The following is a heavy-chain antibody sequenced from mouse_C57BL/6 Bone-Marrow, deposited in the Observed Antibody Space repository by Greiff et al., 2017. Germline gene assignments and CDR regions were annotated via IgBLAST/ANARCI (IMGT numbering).Heavy chain of an antibody. CDR2: IYPRSGNT. D-gene: IGHD1-1*01. J-gene: IGHJ4*01. Sequence: VQLQQSGAELTRPVASLKLSWKASGYTFPIYGISWVKQTSGQGLEWIGEIYPRSGNTYYNEKFKGKATLTADKSSSTAYMELRSLTSEDSAVYFCARRSVYYGSRHCYAMDRWGEGTPAIDSS. V-gene: IGHV1-81*01. CDR1: GYTFPIYG. CDR3: ARRSVYYGSRHCYAMDR.